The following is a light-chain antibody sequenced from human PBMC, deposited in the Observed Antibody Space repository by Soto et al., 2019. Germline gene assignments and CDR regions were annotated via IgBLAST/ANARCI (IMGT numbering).Light chain of an antibody. CDR3: QQYGSSPRT. J-gene: IGKJ1*01. CDR2: GAS. CDR1: QSVSSSY. Sequence: EIVLTPSPGTLSLSPGERATLSCRASQSVSSSYLAWYQQKPGQAPRLLIYGASSRATGIPDRFSGSGSGTDFTLTISRLEPEDFAVYYCQQYGSSPRTFGQGTKGELK. V-gene: IGKV3-20*01.